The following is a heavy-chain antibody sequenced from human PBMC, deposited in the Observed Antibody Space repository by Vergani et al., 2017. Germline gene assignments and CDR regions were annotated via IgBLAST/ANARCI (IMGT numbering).Heavy chain of an antibody. V-gene: IGHV3-74*01. Sequence: EVQLVESGGGLVRPGGSLRLSCAASGFTFSSYWMHWVRQAPGKGLVWVSRINSDGSSTSYADSVKGRFTISRDNAKNTLYLQMNSLRAEDTAVYYCAKDVKIYDFWSGYYAGDAFDIWGQGTMVTVSS. CDR1: GFTFSSYW. CDR3: AKDVKIYDFWSGYYAGDAFDI. D-gene: IGHD3-3*01. J-gene: IGHJ3*02. CDR2: INSDGSST.